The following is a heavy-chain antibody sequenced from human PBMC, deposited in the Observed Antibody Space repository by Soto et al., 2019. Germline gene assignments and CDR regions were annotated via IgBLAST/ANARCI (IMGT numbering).Heavy chain of an antibody. CDR3: ARTAVAWISGWFDP. J-gene: IGHJ5*02. D-gene: IGHD5-12*01. CDR2: ISTGGTTI. V-gene: IGHV3-48*01. Sequence: EVQLVESGGGLVQPGGSLRLSCAASGFTFNSYSMNWVRQAPGKGLEWVSYISTGGTTIYYADSVKGRFTISRDNAKNALYLQMNSLRAEDTAVYHCARTAVAWISGWFDPWGQGTLVTVSS. CDR1: GFTFNSYS.